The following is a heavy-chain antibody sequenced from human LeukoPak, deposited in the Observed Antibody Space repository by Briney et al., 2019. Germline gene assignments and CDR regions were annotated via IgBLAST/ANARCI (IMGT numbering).Heavy chain of an antibody. V-gene: IGHV3-66*01. Sequence: GGSLRLSCAASGFTVSRNYMSWVRQAPGKGLEWVSVIYSGGRTYYADSVKGRFTISRDNSKNTLYVQMNSLRPDDTAVYYCAKDSSDYYFDYWGQGTLVTVSS. CDR3: AKDSSDYYFDY. J-gene: IGHJ4*02. CDR1: GFTVSRNY. D-gene: IGHD3-22*01. CDR2: IYSGGRT.